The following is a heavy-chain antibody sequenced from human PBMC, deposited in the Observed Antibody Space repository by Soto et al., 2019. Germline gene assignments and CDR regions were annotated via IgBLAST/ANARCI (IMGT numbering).Heavy chain of an antibody. CDR1: GDSFTSYG. CDR2: IDPSDSYT. D-gene: IGHD6-13*01. CDR3: ARRGEAAALLKYYYYGMDV. Sequence: VVPLKIPRKGAGDSFTSYGSSRVRQMPGKGLEWMGRIDPSDSYTNYSPSFQGHVTIPADKSISTAYLQWSSLKASDTAMYYCARRGEAAALLKYYYYGMDVWGQRTTVTGYS. J-gene: IGHJ6*02. V-gene: IGHV5-10-1*01.